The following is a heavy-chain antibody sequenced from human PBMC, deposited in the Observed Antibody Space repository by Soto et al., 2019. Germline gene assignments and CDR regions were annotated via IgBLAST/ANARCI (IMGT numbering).Heavy chain of an antibody. D-gene: IGHD6-13*01. V-gene: IGHV4-31*03. CDR3: ARGHSAAGNVY. CDR2: IYYSGST. CDR1: GGSISSGGYY. Sequence: SETLSLTCTVSGGSISSGGYYWSWIRQHPGKGLEWIGYIYYSGSTYYNPSLKSRVTISVDTSKNQFSLKLSSVTAADTAVYYCARGHSAAGNVYWGQGTLVTVPQ. J-gene: IGHJ4*02.